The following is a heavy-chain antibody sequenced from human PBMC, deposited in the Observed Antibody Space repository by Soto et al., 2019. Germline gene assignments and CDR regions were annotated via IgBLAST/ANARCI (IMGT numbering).Heavy chain of an antibody. J-gene: IGHJ4*02. V-gene: IGHV3-23*01. CDR2: ISGSGGRT. D-gene: IGHD3-10*01. Sequence: EVQLLESGGGLVQPGGSLRLSCAASGFTFSSYAMSWVRQAPGKGLEWVSAISGSGGRTYYADSVKGRFTISRDTSKNTLYLQMNSLRAEDTAVYYCAKASGWFGEFDYWGQGTLVTVSS. CDR3: AKASGWFGEFDY. CDR1: GFTFSSYA.